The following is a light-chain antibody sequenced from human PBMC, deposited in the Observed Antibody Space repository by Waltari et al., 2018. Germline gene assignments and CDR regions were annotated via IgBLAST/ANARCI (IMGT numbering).Light chain of an antibody. CDR2: DAS. J-gene: IGKJ4*01. CDR1: QSVSNS. V-gene: IGKV3-11*01. Sequence: EIVLTQSPATLSLSPGDRATLSCTASQSVSNSLAWYQQKPGQAPRLLISDASTRAPGTPARFSGSGSGTDFTLTISSLEPEDFAFYYCQQRGNGLTFGGGTKV. CDR3: QQRGNGLT.